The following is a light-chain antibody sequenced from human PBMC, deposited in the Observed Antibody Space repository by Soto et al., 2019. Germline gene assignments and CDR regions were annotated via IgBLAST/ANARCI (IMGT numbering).Light chain of an antibody. V-gene: IGKV2-30*01. CDR2: KVS. CDR1: QSLVYGDGNTY. J-gene: IGKJ1*01. Sequence: DVVMTQSPLSLPVTLGQPASISCRSSQSLVYGDGNTYLNWFQQRPGQSPRRLIYKVSNRDSGVPDRFSGSGSGTDFTLKISRVEAEYVGVYCCMQGTHWPPTFGLGTKVDSK. CDR3: MQGTHWPPT.